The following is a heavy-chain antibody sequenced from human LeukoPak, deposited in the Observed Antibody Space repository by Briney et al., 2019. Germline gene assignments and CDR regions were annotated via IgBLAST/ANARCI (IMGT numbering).Heavy chain of an antibody. CDR2: IKWNGDNT. J-gene: IGHJ6*03. V-gene: IGHV3-20*04. D-gene: IGHD3-10*01. CDR3: ARGGVRFGELSRYSLFYMDV. CDR1: GFTFDDYA. Sequence: GGSLRLSCAASGFTFDDYAMSWVRQAPGKGLEWISGIKWNGDNTYYEDSVKGRFTISRDNAKNSLYLQMNSLRAEDTAFYYCARGGVRFGELSRYSLFYMDVWGKGSTVIVSS.